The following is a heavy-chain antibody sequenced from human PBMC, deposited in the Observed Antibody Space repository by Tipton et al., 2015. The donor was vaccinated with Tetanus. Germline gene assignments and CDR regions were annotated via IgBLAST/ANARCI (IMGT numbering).Heavy chain of an antibody. J-gene: IGHJ6*02. D-gene: IGHD3-10*01. CDR3: AKDNGPMVRVVPYGMDV. Sequence: SLRLSCAASGFAFSAYAVHWVRQAPGKGLEWVAVISYDGSDIFYAESVKGRFTISRDNSKNTLYLQMNSLRAEDTAVYYCAKDNGPMVRVVPYGMDVWGQGATVTVSS. CDR1: GFAFSAYA. V-gene: IGHV3-30*04. CDR2: ISYDGSDI.